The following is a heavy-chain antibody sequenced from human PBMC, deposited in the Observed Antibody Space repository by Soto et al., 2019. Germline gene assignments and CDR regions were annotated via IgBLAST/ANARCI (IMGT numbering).Heavy chain of an antibody. J-gene: IGHJ4*02. CDR3: ARVARVAARKYFDY. CDR2: INHSGST. V-gene: IGHV4-34*01. Sequence: SETLSLTCAVYGGSFSGYYWSWIRQPPGKGLEWIGEINHSGSTNYNPSLKSRVTISVDTSKNQFSLKLSSVTAADTAVYYCARVARVAARKYFDYWGQGTLVTVSS. CDR1: GGSFSGYY. D-gene: IGHD6-6*01.